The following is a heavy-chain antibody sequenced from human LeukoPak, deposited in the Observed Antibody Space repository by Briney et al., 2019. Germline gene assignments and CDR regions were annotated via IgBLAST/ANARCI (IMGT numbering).Heavy chain of an antibody. J-gene: IGHJ4*02. D-gene: IGHD3-22*01. CDR3: AATYYYDSSGYPNFDY. CDR2: IYYSGST. V-gene: IGHV4-30-4*08. CDR1: GGSISSGDYY. Sequence: PSETLSLTCTVSGGSISSGDYYWSWIRQPPGKGLEWIGYIYYSGSTYYNPSLKSRVTISVDTSKNQFSLKLSSVTAADTAAYYCAATYYYDSSGYPNFDYWGQGTLVTVSS.